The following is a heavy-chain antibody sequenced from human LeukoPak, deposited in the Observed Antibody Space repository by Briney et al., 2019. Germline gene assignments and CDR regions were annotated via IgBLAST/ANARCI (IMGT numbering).Heavy chain of an antibody. CDR1: GGTFSSYA. V-gene: IGHV1-69*05. Sequence: SVKVSCKASGGTFSSYAISWVRQAPGQGLEWMGGIIPIFGTANYAQKFQGRVTITTDEFTSTAYMELSSLRSEDTAVYYCAGSAGYSSGWAQRFDYWGQGTLVTVSS. J-gene: IGHJ4*02. D-gene: IGHD6-19*01. CDR2: IIPIFGTA. CDR3: AGSAGYSSGWAQRFDY.